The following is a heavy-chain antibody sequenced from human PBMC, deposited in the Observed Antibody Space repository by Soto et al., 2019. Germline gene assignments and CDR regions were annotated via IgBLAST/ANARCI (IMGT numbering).Heavy chain of an antibody. Sequence: ASVKVSCKASGYTFTGYYMHWVRQAPGQGLEWMGWINPNSGGTNYAQKFQGWVTMTRDTSISTAYMELSRLRSDDTAVYYCARDGYGYYVDDSYGMDVCGQETTVPVSS. J-gene: IGHJ6*02. CDR2: INPNSGGT. D-gene: IGHD3-10*02. V-gene: IGHV1-2*04. CDR3: ARDGYGYYVDDSYGMDV. CDR1: GYTFTGYY.